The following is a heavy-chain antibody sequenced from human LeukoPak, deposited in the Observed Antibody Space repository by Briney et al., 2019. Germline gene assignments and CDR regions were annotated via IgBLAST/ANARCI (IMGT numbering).Heavy chain of an antibody. CDR3: AKAAYDCSSTSCYGPGGFDP. Sequence: GRSLRLSCAASGFTFSSYGMHWVRQAPGKELEWVAVISYDGSNEYYADSVKGRFTISRDNSKNTLYLQMNSLRAEDTAVYYCAKAAYDCSSTSCYGPGGFDPWGQGTLVTVSS. CDR2: ISYDGSNE. J-gene: IGHJ5*02. CDR1: GFTFSSYG. V-gene: IGHV3-30*18. D-gene: IGHD2-2*01.